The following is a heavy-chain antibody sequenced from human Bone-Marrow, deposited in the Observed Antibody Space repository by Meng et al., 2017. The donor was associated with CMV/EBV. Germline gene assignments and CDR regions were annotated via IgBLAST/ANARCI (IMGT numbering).Heavy chain of an antibody. J-gene: IGHJ4*02. CDR1: GFTFSSYA. V-gene: IGHV3-23*01. Sequence: LSLTCAASGFTFSSYAMSWVRQAPGKGLEWVSAISGSGGSTYYADSVKGRFTISRDNSKNTLYLKMNSLRAEDTAVYYCAGHMGGYFRGVYWGPGTLVTGSS. CDR3: AGHMGGYFRGVY. CDR2: ISGSGGST. D-gene: IGHD2/OR15-2a*01.